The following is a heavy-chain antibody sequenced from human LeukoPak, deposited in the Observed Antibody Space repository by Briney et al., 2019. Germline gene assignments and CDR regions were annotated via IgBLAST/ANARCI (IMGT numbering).Heavy chain of an antibody. D-gene: IGHD5-18*01. V-gene: IGHV4-59*01. J-gene: IGHJ4*02. CDR3: AREKKGAMVAFSDY. CDR2: IYYSGST. CDR1: GGSISSYY. Sequence: SETLSLTCTVSGGSISSYYWSWIRQPPGKGLEWIGYIYYSGSTNYNPSLKSRVTISVDTSKNQFSLKLSSVTAADTAVYYCAREKKGAMVAFSDYWGQGTLVTVSS.